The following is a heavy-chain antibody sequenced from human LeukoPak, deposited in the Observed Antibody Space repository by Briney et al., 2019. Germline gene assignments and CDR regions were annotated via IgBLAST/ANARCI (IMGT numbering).Heavy chain of an antibody. V-gene: IGHV4-39*01. Sequence: PSETLSLTCTVSGGSISSSSYYWGWIRQPPGKGLEWTGSIYYSGSTYYNPSLKSRVTISVDTSKNQFSLKLSSVTAADTAVYYCARQNPYYDYVWGGYLPDYWGQGTLVTVSS. CDR3: ARQNPYYDYVWGGYLPDY. CDR2: IYYSGST. J-gene: IGHJ4*02. D-gene: IGHD3-16*01. CDR1: GGSISSSSYY.